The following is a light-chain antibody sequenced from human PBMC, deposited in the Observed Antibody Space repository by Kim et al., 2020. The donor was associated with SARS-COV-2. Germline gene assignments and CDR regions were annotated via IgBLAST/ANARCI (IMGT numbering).Light chain of an antibody. CDR2: DVN. Sequence: GRSITSSCTGSSSDIGAYDYVAWFQQHPAKVPKLLIYDVNRRPSGDSNRFSGSKSGSTASLTISGLQADDEADYYCSSFTTSSTFVFGGGTKVTVL. V-gene: IGLV2-14*03. CDR1: SSDIGAYDY. CDR3: SSFTTSSTFV. J-gene: IGLJ3*02.